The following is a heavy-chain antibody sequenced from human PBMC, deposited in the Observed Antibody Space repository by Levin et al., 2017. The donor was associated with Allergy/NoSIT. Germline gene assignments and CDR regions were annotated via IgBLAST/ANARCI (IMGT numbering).Heavy chain of an antibody. CDR2: INWNRDKI. D-gene: IGHD7-27*01. V-gene: IGHV3-9*01. CDR1: GFTFGDYA. CDR3: AKGLNWGSPNTFDY. J-gene: IGHJ4*02. Sequence: PGGSLRLSCAASGFTFGDYAMXXVXXXXXKGLEWVSGINWNRDKIGYADSVRARFTISRDNAKNSLYLQMNSLGPEDTALYYCAKGLNWGSPNTFDYWGQGTLVTVSS.